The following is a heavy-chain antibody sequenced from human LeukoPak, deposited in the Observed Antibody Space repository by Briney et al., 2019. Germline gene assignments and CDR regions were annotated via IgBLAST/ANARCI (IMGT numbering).Heavy chain of an antibody. CDR1: GDSVSSNSAA. CDR2: TYYRSKWYN. D-gene: IGHD2-2*01. V-gene: IGHV6-1*01. J-gene: IGHJ4*02. CDR3: AREIDCSSTSCYQIPPYFDY. Sequence: SQTLSLTCAISGDSVSSNSAAWNWIRQSPSRGLEWLGRTYYRSKWYNDYAVSVKSRITINPDTSKNQFSLKLSSVTAADTAVYYCAREIDCSSTSCYQIPPYFDYWGQGTLVTVSS.